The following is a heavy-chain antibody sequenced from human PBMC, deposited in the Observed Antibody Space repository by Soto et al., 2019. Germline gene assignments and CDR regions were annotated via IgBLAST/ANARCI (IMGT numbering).Heavy chain of an antibody. V-gene: IGHV3-9*01. CDR1: GFTFSSYA. J-gene: IGHJ6*02. CDR3: AKDLQGLDYYFGMDV. D-gene: IGHD6-19*01. CDR2: IRWNSASI. Sequence: EVQLLESGGGLVQPGGSLRLSCAASGFTFSSYAMSWVRQAPGKGLEWVSGIRWNSASIDYADSVKGRFTISRDNAKNSLYLQMNSLRPEDTALYYCAKDLQGLDYYFGMDVWGQGTTVTVSS.